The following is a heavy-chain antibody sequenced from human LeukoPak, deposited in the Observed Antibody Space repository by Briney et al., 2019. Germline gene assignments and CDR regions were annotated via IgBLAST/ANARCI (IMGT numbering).Heavy chain of an antibody. Sequence: GASVKVSCKASGYTFTDYYMHWVRQAPGQGLEWMGWINPHSGGTDHAQKFQGRVTMTRDTSISTAYMELSRLRSDDTAVYYRARDLLGYCSGGSCYRVGYFDYWGQGTLVTVSS. V-gene: IGHV1-2*02. D-gene: IGHD2-15*01. CDR1: GYTFTDYY. J-gene: IGHJ4*02. CDR3: ARDLLGYCSGGSCYRVGYFDY. CDR2: INPHSGGT.